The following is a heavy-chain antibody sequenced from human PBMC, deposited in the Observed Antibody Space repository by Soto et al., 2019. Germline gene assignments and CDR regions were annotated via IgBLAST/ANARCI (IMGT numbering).Heavy chain of an antibody. Sequence: GGSLRLSCAASGFIFENFGMSWVRQAPGKGLEWISSISGSGFKKYYADSVKGRFTIPRDNSKSTVYLELNNLSAEDTAVYHCAKNQGVELVPLATVDWFDPWGQGSVVTVSS. D-gene: IGHD1-26*01. CDR2: ISGSGFKK. CDR1: GFIFENFG. CDR3: AKNQGVELVPLATVDWFDP. V-gene: IGHV3-23*01. J-gene: IGHJ5*02.